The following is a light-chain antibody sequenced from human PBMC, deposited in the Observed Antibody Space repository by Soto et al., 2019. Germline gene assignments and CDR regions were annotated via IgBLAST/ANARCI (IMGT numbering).Light chain of an antibody. V-gene: IGKV1-9*01. Sequence: IQLTQSPSSLSASVRDRVTITCRASQDISSYLAWYQQKPGKAPKLLIYAASTLQRGVPSRFSGSGSGTDFTLTIGSLLPGDCATNYCQQVDSYPWTLGQGTEVRIK. CDR3: QQVDSYPWT. J-gene: IGKJ1*01. CDR2: AAS. CDR1: QDISSY.